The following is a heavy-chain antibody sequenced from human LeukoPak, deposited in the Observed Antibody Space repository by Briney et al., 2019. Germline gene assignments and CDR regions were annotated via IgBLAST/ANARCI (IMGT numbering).Heavy chain of an antibody. CDR1: GGSISSTNW. V-gene: IGHV4-4*02. Sequence: SGTLSLTCAVYGGSISSTNWWSWVRPTPGKGLEWIGEIYHSGSTNYNPSLKSRVTMSVDTSKNQFSLRLSSVTAADTAVYYCARDLRSYYYDGSGRDWGQGTLVTVSS. D-gene: IGHD3-22*01. CDR2: IYHSGST. CDR3: ARDLRSYYYDGSGRD. J-gene: IGHJ4*02.